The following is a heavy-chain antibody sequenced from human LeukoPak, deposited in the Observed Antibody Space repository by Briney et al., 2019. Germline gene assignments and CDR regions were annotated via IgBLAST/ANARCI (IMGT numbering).Heavy chain of an antibody. V-gene: IGHV3-23*05. CDR2: FKTNYNQV. D-gene: IGHD4-11*01. J-gene: IGHJ4*02. Sequence: PGGSLRLSCVASGFTFSDYAMNWVRQAPGKGLEWVSTFKTNYNQVHYAESVRGRFTISTDNSKNTAYLQMNSLRVEDTALYYCARSVPDYTRFDFWGQGALVTVSS. CDR3: ARSVPDYTRFDF. CDR1: GFTFSDYA.